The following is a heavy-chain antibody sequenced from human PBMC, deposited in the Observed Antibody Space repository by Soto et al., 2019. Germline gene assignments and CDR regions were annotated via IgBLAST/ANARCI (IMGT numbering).Heavy chain of an antibody. Sequence: CASCRLSFWIYAMAVSCQDTDKGLEWVAVISYDGSNKYYADSVKGRFTISRDNSKNTLYLQMNSLRAEDTAVYYCAREMNDILTGYSPPIYYYYGMDVWGQGTTVTVSS. V-gene: IGHV3-30-3*01. J-gene: IGHJ6*02. CDR2: ISYDGSNK. CDR1: RLSFWIYA. CDR3: AREMNDILTGYSPPIYYYYGMDV. D-gene: IGHD3-9*01.